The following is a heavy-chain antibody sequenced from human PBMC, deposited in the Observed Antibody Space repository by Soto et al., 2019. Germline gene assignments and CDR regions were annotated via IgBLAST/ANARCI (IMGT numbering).Heavy chain of an antibody. J-gene: IGHJ4*02. Sequence: QVQLVESGGGVVPPGTSLRLSCAASGFAFRSHGMHWVRQAPGRGLEWLALIWYDGNKKEYGDDVKGRFTISRDNSKSTLSLEMNGLRTDDTAVYYCARDLTPATAHDYRDYYFDSWGVGTVVTVSS. CDR3: ARDLTPATAHDYRDYYFDS. D-gene: IGHD1-1*01. CDR1: GFAFRSHG. V-gene: IGHV3-33*01. CDR2: IWYDGNKK.